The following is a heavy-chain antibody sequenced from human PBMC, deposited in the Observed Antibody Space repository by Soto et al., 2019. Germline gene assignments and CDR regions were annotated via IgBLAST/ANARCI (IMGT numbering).Heavy chain of an antibody. CDR3: ARSPPISSMDV. V-gene: IGHV3-48*01. J-gene: IGHJ6*03. CDR1: GFTFSSYS. D-gene: IGHD3-3*01. CDR2: ISSSSSTI. Sequence: PGGSLRLSCAASGFTFSSYSMNWVRQAPGKGLEWVSYISSSSSTIYYADSVKGRFTISRDNAKNSLYLQMNSLRAEDTAVYYCARSPPISSMDVWGKGTTVTVSS.